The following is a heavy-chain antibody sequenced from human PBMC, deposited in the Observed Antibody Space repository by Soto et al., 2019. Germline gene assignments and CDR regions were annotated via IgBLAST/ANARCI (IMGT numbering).Heavy chain of an antibody. D-gene: IGHD1-7*01. CDR1: GYSFKDHY. V-gene: IGHV1-2*02. CDR3: ARSLELRNY. Sequence: ASVKVSCKASGYSFKDHYMHWVRQAPGRGLEWVGIINPSGEHTNYAQKFQGRVTMTRDTSISTAYMELSRLRSDDTAVYYCARSLELRNYWGQGTLVTVSS. J-gene: IGHJ4*02. CDR2: INPSGEHT.